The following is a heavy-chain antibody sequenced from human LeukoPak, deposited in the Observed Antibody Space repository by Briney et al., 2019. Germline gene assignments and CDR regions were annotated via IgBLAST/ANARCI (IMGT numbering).Heavy chain of an antibody. CDR1: GFTFNTYW. Sequence: GGSLRLSCAASGFTFNTYWMSWVRQAPGKGLEWVANIKHDEIEKYYVDSMKGRFTISRDNAKNSLFLQMNSLRVEDTAIYYCTRVPYGDYWSSDYWGQGTLVTVSS. J-gene: IGHJ4*02. CDR2: IKHDEIEK. CDR3: TRVPYGDYWSSDY. V-gene: IGHV3-7*01. D-gene: IGHD4-17*01.